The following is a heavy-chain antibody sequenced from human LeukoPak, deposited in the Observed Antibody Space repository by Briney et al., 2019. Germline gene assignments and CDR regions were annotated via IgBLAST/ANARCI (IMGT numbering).Heavy chain of an antibody. V-gene: IGHV4-30-2*01. J-gene: IGHJ6*02. CDR1: GGSISSSSYS. Sequence: SQTLSLTCTISGGSISSSSYSWSWIRQPPGKGLESIGCISDSGSTYYNPSLKSRVTISVDTSKNQFSLKLNSVTAADTAVYYCATRYYLHGMDVWGQGTTVIVSS. CDR3: ATRYYLHGMDV. CDR2: ISDSGST.